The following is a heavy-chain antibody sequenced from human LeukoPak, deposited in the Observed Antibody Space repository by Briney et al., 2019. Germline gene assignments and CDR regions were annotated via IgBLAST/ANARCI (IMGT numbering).Heavy chain of an antibody. CDR3: ARGAPLPKCELHHGMDV. V-gene: IGHV3-72*01. CDR2: IRKKTNSYTT. D-gene: IGHD1-26*01. J-gene: IGHJ6*02. CDR1: GFIFSDHY. Sequence: GGSLRLSCAASGFIFSDHYIDWVRQAPGKGLERVARIRKKTNSYTTEYAASVTDRFTISRDDSKNSVYLQMNSLETDDTAVYYCARGAPLPKCELHHGMDVWGQGTTVTVSS.